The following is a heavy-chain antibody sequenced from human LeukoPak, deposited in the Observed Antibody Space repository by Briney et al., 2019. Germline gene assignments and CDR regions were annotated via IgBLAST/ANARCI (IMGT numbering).Heavy chain of an antibody. V-gene: IGHV4-59*12. Sequence: SETLSLTCTVSGGSISSYYWSWIRQPPGKGLEWIGYIYYSGSTNYNPSLKSRLTISVDTSKNQFSLKLSSVTAADTAVYYCARDRRVTIFGVVTHRWFDPWGQGTLVTVSS. CDR1: GGSISSYY. J-gene: IGHJ5*02. D-gene: IGHD3-3*01. CDR2: IYYSGST. CDR3: ARDRRVTIFGVVTHRWFDP.